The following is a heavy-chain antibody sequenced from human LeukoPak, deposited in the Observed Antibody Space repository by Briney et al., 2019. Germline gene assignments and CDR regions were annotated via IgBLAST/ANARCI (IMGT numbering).Heavy chain of an antibody. D-gene: IGHD3-22*01. CDR3: ARGRSGYSFRYFDY. V-gene: IGHV3-7*01. CDR2: IKQDGSEK. J-gene: IGHJ4*02. Sequence: GGSLRLSCAASGFTFSSYWMSWVRQAPGKGLEWVANIKQDGSEKYYVDSVKGRFTISRDNAKNSLYLQMNSLRAEDTAVYYCARGRSGYSFRYFDYWGQGTLVTVSS. CDR1: GFTFSSYW.